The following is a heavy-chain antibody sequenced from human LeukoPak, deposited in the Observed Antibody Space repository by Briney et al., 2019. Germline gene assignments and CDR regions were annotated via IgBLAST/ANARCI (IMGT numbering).Heavy chain of an antibody. Sequence: GGSLRLSCAASGFTFSTYWMSWVRQAPGKGLEWVSGISWNSGSIGYADSVKGRFTISRDNAKNSLYLQMNSLRAEDVALYYCAKDTQQLTSFYYYGMDVWGQGTTVTVSS. J-gene: IGHJ6*02. CDR3: AKDTQQLTSFYYYGMDV. V-gene: IGHV3-9*03. CDR2: ISWNSGSI. D-gene: IGHD6-13*01. CDR1: GFTFSTYW.